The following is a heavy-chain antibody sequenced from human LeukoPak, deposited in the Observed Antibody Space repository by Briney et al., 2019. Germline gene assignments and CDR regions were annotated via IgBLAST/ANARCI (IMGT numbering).Heavy chain of an antibody. V-gene: IGHV3-48*01. CDR3: AKDNSHLVAATLFDY. J-gene: IGHJ4*02. Sequence: GGSLRLSCAASGFIFSNFGMSWVRQAPGKGLEWISFISGISVTKYYVDSVKGRFTISRDNAKNSLYLQMNSLRAEDTALYYCAKDNSHLVAATLFDYWGQGTLVTVSS. D-gene: IGHD2-15*01. CDR2: ISGISVTK. CDR1: GFIFSNFG.